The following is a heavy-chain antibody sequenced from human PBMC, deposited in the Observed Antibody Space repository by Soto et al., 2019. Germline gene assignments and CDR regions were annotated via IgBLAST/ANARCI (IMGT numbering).Heavy chain of an antibody. Sequence: VASVKVSCKVFGYTFSTYGLSWVRQAPGQGLEWMGWVSPYNGNTYYAPGLQGRVTMTTDTSTNTAYMSLRSLRSDDTAIYYCVRGWILDANRPYYYYGLKVWGQGTPVTVSS. D-gene: IGHD5-18*01. CDR2: VSPYNGNT. J-gene: IGHJ6*02. CDR3: VRGWILDANRPYYYYGLKV. V-gene: IGHV1-18*01. CDR1: GYTFSTYG.